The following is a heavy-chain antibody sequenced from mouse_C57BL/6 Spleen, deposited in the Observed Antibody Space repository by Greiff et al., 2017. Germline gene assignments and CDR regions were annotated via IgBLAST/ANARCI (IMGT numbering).Heavy chain of an antibody. CDR2: IRNKANGYTT. D-gene: IGHD3-1*01. CDR1: GFTFTDYY. CDR3: ARYRGLFDY. Sequence: VMLVESGGGLVQPGGSLSLSCAASGFTFTDYYMSWVRQPPGKALEWLGFIRNKANGYTTEYSASVKGRFTISRGNSQSILYLQMNALRAEDSATYYCARYRGLFDYWGQGTTLTVSS. J-gene: IGHJ2*01. V-gene: IGHV7-3*01.